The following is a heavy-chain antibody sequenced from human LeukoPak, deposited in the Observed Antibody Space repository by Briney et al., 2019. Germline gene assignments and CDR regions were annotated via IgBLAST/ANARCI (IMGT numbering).Heavy chain of an antibody. CDR2: ISADGGTT. CDR3: AKDIRDWGSFDY. CDR1: GFTFDDYV. J-gene: IGHJ4*02. V-gene: IGHV3-43*02. Sequence: PGGSLRLSCAVSGFTFDDYVIHWVRQAAGKGLEWVSLISADGGTTYYADSVKGRFTLSRDNSKTSLYLEMNSLRTEDTALYFCAKDIRDWGSFDYWGQGTLVTVSS. D-gene: IGHD7-27*01.